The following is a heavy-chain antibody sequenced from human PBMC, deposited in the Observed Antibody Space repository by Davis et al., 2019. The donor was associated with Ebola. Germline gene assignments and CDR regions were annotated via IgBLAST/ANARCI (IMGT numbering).Heavy chain of an antibody. V-gene: IGHV3-74*01. CDR2: ISSDGGIT. Sequence: GESLKISCAASGFTFSRYWMHWVRQAPGKGLVYVSRISSDGGITSYADSVKGRFTISRDNAKSTLYLQMNSLTAEDTAVYYCAKMWWTPRRFDPWGQGTLVTVSS. CDR3: AKMWWTPRRFDP. CDR1: GFTFSRYW. J-gene: IGHJ5*02. D-gene: IGHD2-21*01.